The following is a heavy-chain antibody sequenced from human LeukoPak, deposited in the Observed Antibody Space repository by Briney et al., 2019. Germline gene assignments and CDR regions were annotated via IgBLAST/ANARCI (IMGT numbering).Heavy chain of an antibody. CDR2: ISGGGDTT. D-gene: IGHD3-22*01. Sequence: GGSLRLSCAASGFTFSNFGMSWVPQAPGRGLEWVSGISGGGDTTYYAESVKGRFTISRDNSKNTLFLQMNSLSAEDPAVYYCAKTNGYYDYWGQGTLVTVSS. J-gene: IGHJ4*02. CDR3: AKTNGYYDY. V-gene: IGHV3-23*01. CDR1: GFTFSNFG.